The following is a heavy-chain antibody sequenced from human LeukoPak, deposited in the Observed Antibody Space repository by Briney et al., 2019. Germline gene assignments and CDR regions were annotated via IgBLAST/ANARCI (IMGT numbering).Heavy chain of an antibody. D-gene: IGHD2-2*01. V-gene: IGHV3-48*03. J-gene: IGHJ6*02. CDR3: ARDLSYCTITSCSYYYYGMDV. CDR2: ISSSGGTI. Sequence: GGSLRLSCSASGFTFSSYEMNWVRQAPGKGLERVSYISSSGGTIYYADSVKGRFTISRDNAKNSLYLQMNSLRAEDTAVYYCARDLSYCTITSCSYYYYGMDVWGQGTTVTVSS. CDR1: GFTFSSYE.